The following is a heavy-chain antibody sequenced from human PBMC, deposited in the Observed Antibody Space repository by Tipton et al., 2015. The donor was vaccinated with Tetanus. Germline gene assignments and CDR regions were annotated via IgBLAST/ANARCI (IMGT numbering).Heavy chain of an antibody. CDR3: ARVRRGATTDLDY. CDR2: IYTSGST. J-gene: IGHJ4*02. V-gene: IGHV4-4*07. CDR1: GGSISSYY. Sequence: TLSLTCTVSGGSISSYYRSWIRQPPGKGLEWIGRIYTSGSTNYNPSLKSRVTMSLDTSKNQFSLKLSSVTAADTAVYYCARVRRGATTDLDYWGQGTLVTVSS. D-gene: IGHD5-12*01.